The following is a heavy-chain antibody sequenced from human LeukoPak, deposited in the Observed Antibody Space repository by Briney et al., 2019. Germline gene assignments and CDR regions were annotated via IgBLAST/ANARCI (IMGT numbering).Heavy chain of an antibody. Sequence: GGSLRLSCAVSGITLSNYGMSWVRQAPGKGLEWVAGISGSGGGTNYADAVKGRFTVSRDNRKNTLHLQMNSLRAEDTAVYFCAKRGVVIRVILVGFHKEAYYFDSWGQGALVIVSS. J-gene: IGHJ4*02. V-gene: IGHV3-23*01. CDR2: ISGSGGGT. CDR1: GITLSNYG. CDR3: AKRGVVIRVILVGFHKEAYYFDS. D-gene: IGHD3-22*01.